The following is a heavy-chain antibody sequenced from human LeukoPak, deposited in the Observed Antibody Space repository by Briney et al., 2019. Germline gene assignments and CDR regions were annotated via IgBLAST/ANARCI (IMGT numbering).Heavy chain of an antibody. Sequence: GGSLRLSCAASGFTFSSYGMHCVRQAPGKGLEWVAVIWHDGRNKYYADSVKGRFTISRDNSKNTLYLQVNSLRAEDTAVYYCARDRGSNDPIDYWGQGTLVTVSS. J-gene: IGHJ4*02. CDR2: IWHDGRNK. CDR1: GFTFSSYG. V-gene: IGHV3-33*01. D-gene: IGHD2-15*01. CDR3: ARDRGSNDPIDY.